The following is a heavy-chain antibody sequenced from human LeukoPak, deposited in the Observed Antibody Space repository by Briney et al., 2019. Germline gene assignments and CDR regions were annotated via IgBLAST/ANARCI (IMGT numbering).Heavy chain of an antibody. Sequence: GESLKISCKGSGYSFTSYWIAWVRQMPGKGLEWMGIIYPGDSDTRYSPSFQGQVTISADKSISTAYLQWSSLKASDTAMYYCARSPRYYDFWSGYYDYWGQGTLVTVSS. CDR1: GYSFTSYW. D-gene: IGHD3-3*01. CDR3: ARSPRYYDFWSGYYDY. V-gene: IGHV5-51*01. J-gene: IGHJ4*02. CDR2: IYPGDSDT.